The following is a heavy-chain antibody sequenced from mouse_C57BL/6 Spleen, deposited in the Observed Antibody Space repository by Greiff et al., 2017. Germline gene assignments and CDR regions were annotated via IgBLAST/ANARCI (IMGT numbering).Heavy chain of an antibody. J-gene: IGHJ2*01. CDR1: GFNIKDDY. CDR3: TTASSGTRYYFDY. Sequence: VQLQQSGAELVRPGASVKLSCTASGFNIKDDYMHWVKQRPEQGLEWIGWIDPENGDTEYASKFQGQATITADTSSTTAYLQLSSLTSEDTAVYYCTTASSGTRYYFDYWGQGTTLTVSS. V-gene: IGHV14-4*01. CDR2: IDPENGDT. D-gene: IGHD3-2*02.